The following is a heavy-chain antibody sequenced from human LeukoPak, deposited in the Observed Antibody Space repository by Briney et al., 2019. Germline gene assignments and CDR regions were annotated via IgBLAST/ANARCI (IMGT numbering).Heavy chain of an antibody. J-gene: IGHJ6*02. CDR3: VTLDGITSGAPTTTNV. V-gene: IGHV4-38-2*01. CDR1: GYSISSGYY. D-gene: IGHD5-24*01. CDR2: IYHSVST. Sequence: SETLSLTCAVSGYSISSGYYWGWIRQPPGKGLGWIGSIYHSVSTYYNPSRNSRVTISVDTSKNQFSLNLSSVTSADTVVYSCVTLDGITSGAPTTTNVWGQGTTVTVSS.